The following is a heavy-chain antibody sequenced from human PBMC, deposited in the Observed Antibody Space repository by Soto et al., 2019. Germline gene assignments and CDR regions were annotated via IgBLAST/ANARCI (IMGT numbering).Heavy chain of an antibody. CDR3: ARRYGDCFDY. D-gene: IGHD4-17*01. CDR2: IYYSGST. J-gene: IGHJ4*02. V-gene: IGHV4-39*01. Sequence: SETLSLTCTVSGDSISNPSHYWAWIRQPPGKGLEWIGSIYYSGSTHYNASLETRVTISVDTSKKQFSLKLSSVTAADTAVYYCARRYGDCFDYWGQGTLVTVSS. CDR1: GDSISNPSHY.